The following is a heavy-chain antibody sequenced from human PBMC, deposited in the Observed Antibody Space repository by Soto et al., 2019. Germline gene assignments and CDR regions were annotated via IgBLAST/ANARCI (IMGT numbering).Heavy chain of an antibody. V-gene: IGHV1-69*12. CDR2: VIPVFKTA. CDR1: GGPFSHSP. Sequence: QVQLVQSGAEVKKPGSSVKVSCKSSGGPFSHSPISWVRQAPGQGLEWVGGVIPVFKTAHYAQKFQGRVTITADESTNTAYMGLSSLRSGDTAVYYCARSRFVVGVTEDYYGMDVWGQGTTVTVSS. D-gene: IGHD2-15*01. CDR3: ARSRFVVGVTEDYYGMDV. J-gene: IGHJ6*02.